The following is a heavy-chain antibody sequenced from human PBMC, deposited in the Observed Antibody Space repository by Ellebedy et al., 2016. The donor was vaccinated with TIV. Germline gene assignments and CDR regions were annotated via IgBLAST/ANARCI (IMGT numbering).Heavy chain of an antibody. CDR1: GGSISSYY. CDR2: IYYSGST. J-gene: IGHJ4*02. CDR3: AREYSYGLKGVRDYFDY. D-gene: IGHD5-18*01. V-gene: IGHV4-59*08. Sequence: SETLSLTCTVSGGSISSYYWSWIRQPPGKGLEWIGYIYYSGSTNYNPSLKSRVTISVDTSKNQFSLKLSSVTAADTAVYYCAREYSYGLKGVRDYFDYWGQGTLVTVSS.